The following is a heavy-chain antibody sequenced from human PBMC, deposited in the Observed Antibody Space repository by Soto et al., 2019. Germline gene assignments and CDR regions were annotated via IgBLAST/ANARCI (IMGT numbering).Heavy chain of an antibody. J-gene: IGHJ3*02. CDR2: ISSNGGNT. CDR3: ARDNRGVGVGATAFDI. D-gene: IGHD1-26*01. Sequence: GGSLRLSCAASGFTFSSYAMHWVRQAPGKGLEYVSAISSNGGNTYYANSVKGRFTISRDNSKNTLYLQMGSLRAEDMAVYYCARDNRGVGVGATAFDIWGQGTMVTVS. CDR1: GFTFSSYA. V-gene: IGHV3-64*01.